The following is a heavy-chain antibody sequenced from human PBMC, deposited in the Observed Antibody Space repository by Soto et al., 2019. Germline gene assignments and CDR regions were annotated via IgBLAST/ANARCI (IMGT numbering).Heavy chain of an antibody. Sequence: SETLSLTCAVYGGSFSGYYWSWIRQPPGKGLEWIGEINHSGSTNYNPSLKSRVTISVDTSKNQFSLKLSSVTAADTAVYYCAMRTTHYYYYGMDVWGQGTTVTVYS. J-gene: IGHJ6*02. CDR1: GGSFSGYY. D-gene: IGHD1-1*01. V-gene: IGHV4-34*01. CDR2: INHSGST. CDR3: AMRTTHYYYYGMDV.